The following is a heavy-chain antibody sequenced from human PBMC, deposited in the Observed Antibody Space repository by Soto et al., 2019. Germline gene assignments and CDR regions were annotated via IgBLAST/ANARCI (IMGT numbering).Heavy chain of an antibody. J-gene: IGHJ5*02. Sequence: GGSLRLSCAGSGLTLSDFTMSWVRQAPGKGLEWVSSLRGHEDTAFYADSVKGRFIISRDDSKNTLSLQMNSLRAEGTAVYYCARGNRAAADRGNWFDPWGQGTLVTVSS. V-gene: IGHV3-23*01. CDR2: LRGHEDTA. CDR1: GLTLSDFT. CDR3: ARGNRAAADRGNWFDP. D-gene: IGHD6-13*01.